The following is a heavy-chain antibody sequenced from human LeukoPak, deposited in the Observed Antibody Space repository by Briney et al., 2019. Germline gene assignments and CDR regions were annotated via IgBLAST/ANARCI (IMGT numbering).Heavy chain of an antibody. CDR2: ISAYNGNT. J-gene: IGHJ4*02. D-gene: IGHD4-11*01. Sequence: ASVKVSCKASGYTFTSYGISWVRQAPGQGLEWMGWISAYNGNTNYAQKLQGRVTMTTDTSTSTVYMELRSLRSDDTAVYYCAGGDRYSNYVLGYWGQGTLVTVSS. CDR3: AGGDRYSNYVLGY. V-gene: IGHV1-18*01. CDR1: GYTFTSYG.